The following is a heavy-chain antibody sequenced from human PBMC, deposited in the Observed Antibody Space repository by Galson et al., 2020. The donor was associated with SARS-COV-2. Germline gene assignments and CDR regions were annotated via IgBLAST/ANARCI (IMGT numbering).Heavy chain of an antibody. Sequence: GESLKISCVGSGLTIRSYWMSWVRQAPGKGPEWVADIKPDGIDKYYVDSVKGRFTIARDNGQNSVYLQMNSLGGEDTAVYYCARGHWGRDYWGQGTPVTVSA. J-gene: IGHJ4*02. CDR2: IKPDGIDK. V-gene: IGHV3-7*04. CDR3: ARGHWGRDY. D-gene: IGHD7-27*01. CDR1: GLTIRSYW.